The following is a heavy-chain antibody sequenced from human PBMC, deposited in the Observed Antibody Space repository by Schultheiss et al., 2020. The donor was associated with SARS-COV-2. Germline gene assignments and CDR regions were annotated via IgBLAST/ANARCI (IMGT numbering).Heavy chain of an antibody. J-gene: IGHJ3*02. CDR1: GGSISSSNW. V-gene: IGHV4-39*01. CDR3: ATFISLRRLLPFDI. CDR2: IYYSGST. D-gene: IGHD3-10*01. Sequence: SETLSLTCAVSGGSISSSNWWSWVRQPPGKGLEWIGSIYYSGSTYYNPSLKSRVTISVDTSKNQFSLKLSSVTAADTAVYYCATFISLRRLLPFDIWGQGTMVTVSS.